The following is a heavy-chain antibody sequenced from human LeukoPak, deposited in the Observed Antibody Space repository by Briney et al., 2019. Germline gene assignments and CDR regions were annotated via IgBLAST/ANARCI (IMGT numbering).Heavy chain of an antibody. V-gene: IGHV1-58*02. CDR2: IVVGSAHT. D-gene: IGHD2-15*01. CDR1: GFTFTSSA. J-gene: IGHJ2*01. CDR3: AADQGGSYWNFDL. Sequence: GTSVTVSCKASGFTFTSSAMQWVRQARGHRLEWIGWIVVGSAHTNYAQKFQERVTITRDMSTSTAYMELSSLRSEDTAVYYCAADQGGSYWNFDLLGRGTLVTVPS.